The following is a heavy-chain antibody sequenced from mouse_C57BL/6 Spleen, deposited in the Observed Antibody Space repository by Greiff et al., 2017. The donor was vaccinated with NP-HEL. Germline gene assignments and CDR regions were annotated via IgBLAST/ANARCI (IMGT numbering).Heavy chain of an antibody. J-gene: IGHJ3*01. D-gene: IGHD4-1*01. CDR2: ISYDGSN. CDR1: GYSITSGYY. Sequence: VQLKESGPGLVKPSQSLSLTCSVTGYSITSGYYWNWIRQFPGNKLEWMGYISYDGSNNYNPSLKNRISITRDTSKNQFFLKLNSVTTEDTATYYCARSTGPAWFAYWGQGTLVTVSA. V-gene: IGHV3-6*01. CDR3: ARSTGPAWFAY.